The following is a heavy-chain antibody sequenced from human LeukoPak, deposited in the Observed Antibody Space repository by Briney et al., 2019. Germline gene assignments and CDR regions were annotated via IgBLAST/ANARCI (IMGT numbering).Heavy chain of an antibody. J-gene: IGHJ4*02. CDR2: ISSSSSYI. CDR1: GFTFSSYS. Sequence: KPGGSLRLSCAASGFTFSSYSMNWVRQAQGKGLEWVSSISSSSSYIYYADSVKGRFTISRDNAKNSLYLQMNSLRAEDTAVYYCARDRSTSCYCFDYWGQGTLVTVSS. CDR3: ARDRSTSCYCFDY. D-gene: IGHD2-2*01. V-gene: IGHV3-21*01.